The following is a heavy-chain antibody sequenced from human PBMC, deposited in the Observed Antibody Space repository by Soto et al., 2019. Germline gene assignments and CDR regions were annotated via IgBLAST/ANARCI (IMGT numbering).Heavy chain of an antibody. CDR3: ARTVKYSAYDSGWFDP. CDR2: IYYSGST. J-gene: IGHJ5*02. CDR1: GGSISSGGYY. D-gene: IGHD5-12*01. V-gene: IGHV4-31*03. Sequence: SETLSLTCTVSGGSISSGGYYWSWIRQHPGKGLEWIGYIYYSGSTYYNPSLKSRVTISVDTSKNQLSLKLTSVTAADTAVYYCARTVKYSAYDSGWFDPWGQGTLVTSPQ.